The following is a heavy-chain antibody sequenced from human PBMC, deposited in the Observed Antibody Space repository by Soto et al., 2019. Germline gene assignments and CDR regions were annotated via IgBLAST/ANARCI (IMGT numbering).Heavy chain of an antibody. D-gene: IGHD6-13*01. Sequence: QVQLVQSGAEVKKPGSSVKVSCKASGGTFSSYAISWVRQAPGQGLEWMGGIIPIFGTANYAQKFQGRVTSTADKSTSTAYMELSSLRSEDTAVYYCARSDSSSWDPTPGYYYYGMDVWGQGTTVTVSS. CDR2: IIPIFGTA. CDR1: GGTFSSYA. V-gene: IGHV1-69*06. CDR3: ARSDSSSWDPTPGYYYYGMDV. J-gene: IGHJ6*02.